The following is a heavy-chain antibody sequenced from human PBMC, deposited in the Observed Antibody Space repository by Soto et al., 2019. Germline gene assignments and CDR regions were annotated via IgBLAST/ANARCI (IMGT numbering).Heavy chain of an antibody. CDR3: AKSIGYNWNDEKIGYAFDI. J-gene: IGHJ3*02. CDR1: GFTFSSYA. V-gene: IGHV3-23*01. D-gene: IGHD1-20*01. CDR2: ISGSGGST. Sequence: EVQLLESGGGLVQPGGSLRLSCTASGFTFSSYAMSWVRQAPGKGLEWVSAISGSGGSTYYADSVKGRFTISRDNSKNTLYLQMNSLRAEDTAVYYCAKSIGYNWNDEKIGYAFDIWGQGTMVTVSS.